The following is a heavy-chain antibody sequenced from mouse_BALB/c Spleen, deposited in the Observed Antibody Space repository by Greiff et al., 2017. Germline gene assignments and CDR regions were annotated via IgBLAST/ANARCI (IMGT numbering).Heavy chain of an antibody. CDR2: IWTGGGT. V-gene: IGHV2-9-2*01. Sequence: QVQLKESGPGLVAPSQSLSITCTVSGFSLTSYDISWIRQPPGKGLEWLGVIWTGGGTNYNSAFMSRLSISKDNSKSQVFLKMNSLQTDDTAIYYCVRDYYRYDGRWFAYWGQGTLVTVSA. CDR1: GFSLTSYD. CDR3: VRDYYRYDGRWFAY. J-gene: IGHJ3*01. D-gene: IGHD2-14*01.